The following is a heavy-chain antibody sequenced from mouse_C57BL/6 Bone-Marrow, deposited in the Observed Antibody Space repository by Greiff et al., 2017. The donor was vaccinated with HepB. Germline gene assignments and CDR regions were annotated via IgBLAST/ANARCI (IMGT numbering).Heavy chain of an antibody. Sequence: EVMLVESGGGLVKPGGSLKLSCAASGFTFSSYAMSWVRQTPEKRLEWVATISDGGSYTYYPDNVKGRFTISRDNAKNNLYLQMSHLKSEDTAMYYCARAVARDYAMDYWGQGTSVTVSS. CDR1: GFTFSSYA. CDR3: ARAVARDYAMDY. J-gene: IGHJ4*01. D-gene: IGHD1-1*02. V-gene: IGHV5-4*03. CDR2: ISDGGSYT.